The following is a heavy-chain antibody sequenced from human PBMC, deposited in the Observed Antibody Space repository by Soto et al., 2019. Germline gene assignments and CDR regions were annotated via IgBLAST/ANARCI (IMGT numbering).Heavy chain of an antibody. Sequence: ASVKVSCKASGYTLTELSMHWVRQAPGKGLEWMGGFDPEDGETIYAQKFQGRVTMTEDTSTDTAYMELSSLRSEDSAVYYCATGRELLLRLDYWGQGTLVTVSS. J-gene: IGHJ4*02. CDR1: GYTLTELS. CDR2: FDPEDGET. CDR3: ATGRELLLRLDY. D-gene: IGHD1-26*01. V-gene: IGHV1-24*01.